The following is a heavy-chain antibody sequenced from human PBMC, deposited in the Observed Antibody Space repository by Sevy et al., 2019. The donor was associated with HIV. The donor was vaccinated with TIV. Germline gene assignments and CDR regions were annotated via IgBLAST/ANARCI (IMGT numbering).Heavy chain of an antibody. CDR2: IKVDGSEK. Sequence: GGSLRLSCAVSGFTFRSYWMTWVRQAPGKGLEWVAHIKVDGSEKYHVDSVKGRFTISRDNAKSSLFLQMNSLRVEDTAVYYCARDCSNTSCLWGLDGWRQGTAVTVSS. CDR1: GFTFRSYW. D-gene: IGHD2-2*01. V-gene: IGHV3-7*03. CDR3: ARDCSNTSCLWGLDG. J-gene: IGHJ6*02.